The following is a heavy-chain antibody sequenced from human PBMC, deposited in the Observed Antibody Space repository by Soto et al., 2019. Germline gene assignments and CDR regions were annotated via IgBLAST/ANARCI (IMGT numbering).Heavy chain of an antibody. CDR3: AKVPTRQWLVSFWFDS. J-gene: IGHJ5*01. V-gene: IGHV4-4*07. Sequence: PSETLSLTCTVSGGAISGYYWTWIRQSAGKGLEWIGRIYSSGGTKYNPSLQSRVTMSLDTSKNQFSLRLSSVTAADTAVYYCAKVPTRQWLVSFWFDSWGQGTLVTVSS. CDR1: GGAISGYY. CDR2: IYSSGGT. D-gene: IGHD6-19*01.